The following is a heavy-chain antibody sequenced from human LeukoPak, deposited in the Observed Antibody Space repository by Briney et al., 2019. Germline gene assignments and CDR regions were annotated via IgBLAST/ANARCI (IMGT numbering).Heavy chain of an antibody. V-gene: IGHV3-23*01. D-gene: IGHD2-21*02. CDR3: VREDTPATANY. CDR2: ISGSGGST. Sequence: GGSLRLSCAASGFTFSTYVMNWVRQAPGKGLEWVSAISGSGGSTYYADSVKGRFTISRDNSKDTLFLQMHSLRPGDTAVYYCVREDTPATANYWGQGTLVTISS. J-gene: IGHJ4*02. CDR1: GFTFSTYV.